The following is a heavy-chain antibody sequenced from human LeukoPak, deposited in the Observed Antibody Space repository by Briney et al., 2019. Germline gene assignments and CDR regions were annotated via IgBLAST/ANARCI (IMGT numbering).Heavy chain of an antibody. J-gene: IGHJ4*02. Sequence: PGGSLRLSCAASGFTFSSYGMHWVRQAPGKGLEWVAFIRDDGSNKYYADSVKGRFTISRDNSKNTLYLQMNSLRVEDTAVYYCARDSSMLRGPLVIYYFDFWGQGTLVTVSS. D-gene: IGHD3-10*01. CDR3: ARDSSMLRGPLVIYYFDF. CDR1: GFTFSSYG. CDR2: IRDDGSNK. V-gene: IGHV3-30*02.